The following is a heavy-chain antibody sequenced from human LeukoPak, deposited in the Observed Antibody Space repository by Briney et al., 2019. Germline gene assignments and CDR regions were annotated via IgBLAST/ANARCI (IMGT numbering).Heavy chain of an antibody. CDR2: IYYRGST. V-gene: IGHV4-59*01. CDR1: GGSIWSYY. CDR3: ARGGPTADSTGWLFEY. D-gene: IGHD6-19*01. J-gene: IGHJ4*02. Sequence: SETLSLTCTVSGGSIWSYYWSWIRQPPGKGLEWIGYIYYRGSTSYDPSLTSRVTISVDTTKNQFSLKLSSVTAADTAVYYCARGGPTADSTGWLFEYWGQGTLVTVPS.